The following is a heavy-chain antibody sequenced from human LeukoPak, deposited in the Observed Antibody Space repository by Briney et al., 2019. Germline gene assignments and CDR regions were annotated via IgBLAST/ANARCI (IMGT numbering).Heavy chain of an antibody. CDR1: GNYW. D-gene: IGHD2-15*01. CDR3: AKGAVVVVAATLDY. CDR2: ISWNSGSI. Sequence: SLRLSCAASGNYWMHWVRQAPGKGLEWVSGISWNSGSIGYADSVKGRFTISRDNAKNSLYLQMNSLRAEDTALYYCAKGAVVVVAATLDYWGQGTLVTVSS. V-gene: IGHV3-9*01. J-gene: IGHJ4*02.